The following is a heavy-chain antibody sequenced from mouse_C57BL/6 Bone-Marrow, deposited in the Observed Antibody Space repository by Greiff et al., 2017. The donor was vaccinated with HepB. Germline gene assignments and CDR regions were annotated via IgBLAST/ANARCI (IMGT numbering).Heavy chain of an antibody. CDR2: IDPENGDT. V-gene: IGHV14-4*01. J-gene: IGHJ3*01. CDR1: GFNIKDDY. Sequence: PLQQSGAELVRPGASVKLSCTASGFNIKDDYMHWVKQRPEQGLEWIGWIDPENGDTEYASKFQGKATITADTSSNTAYLQLSSLTSEDTAVYYCTTAPSWFAYWGQGTLVTVSA. CDR3: TTAPSWFAY.